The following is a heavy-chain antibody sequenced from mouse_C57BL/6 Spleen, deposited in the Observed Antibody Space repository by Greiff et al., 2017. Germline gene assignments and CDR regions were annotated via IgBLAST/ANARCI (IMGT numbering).Heavy chain of an antibody. CDR3: AKSHGSSYVDY. CDR1: GYTFTSYW. D-gene: IGHD1-1*01. J-gene: IGHJ2*01. Sequence: QVQLQQPGAELVKPGASVKLSCKASGYTFTSYWMHWVKQRPGQGLEWIGMIHPNSGSTNYNEKFESKATLTVDNSSSTAYMQLSSLTSEDSAVYYCAKSHGSSYVDYWGQGTTLTVSS. V-gene: IGHV1-64*01. CDR2: IHPNSGST.